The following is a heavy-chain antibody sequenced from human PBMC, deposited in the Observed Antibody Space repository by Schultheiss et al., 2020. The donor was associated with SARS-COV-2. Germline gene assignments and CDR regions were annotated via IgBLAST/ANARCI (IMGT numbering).Heavy chain of an antibody. CDR3: ARIGIEWFGDREDY. V-gene: IGHV3-30*14. J-gene: IGHJ4*02. CDR2: ISYEGDNK. CDR1: GFTFSNYA. D-gene: IGHD3-10*01. Sequence: GGSLRLSCAASGFTFSNYAMHWVRQAPGKGLEWVALISYEGDNKYYADSVKGRFTISRDISDNTVYLQLNSLRAEDTAVYYCARIGIEWFGDREDYWGQGTLVTVSS.